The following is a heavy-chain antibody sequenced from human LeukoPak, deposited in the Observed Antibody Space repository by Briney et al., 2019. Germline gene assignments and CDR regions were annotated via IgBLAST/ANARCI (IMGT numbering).Heavy chain of an antibody. CDR3: ARDLGVVVAADYFDY. J-gene: IGHJ4*02. V-gene: IGHV1-18*04. CDR2: ISAYNGNT. Sequence: ASVTVSCKASGYTFTSYGISWVRQAPGQGLEWMGWISAYNGNTNYAQKLQGRVTMTTDTSTSTAYMELRSLRSDDTAVYYCARDLGVVVAADYFDYRGQGTLVTVSS. D-gene: IGHD2-15*01. CDR1: GYTFTSYG.